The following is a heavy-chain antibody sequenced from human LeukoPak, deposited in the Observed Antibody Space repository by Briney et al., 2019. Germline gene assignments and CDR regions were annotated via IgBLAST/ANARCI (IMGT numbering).Heavy chain of an antibody. D-gene: IGHD4-23*01. CDR1: GYTFTGYY. J-gene: IGHJ6*02. V-gene: IGHV1-2*02. CDR2: INPNSGGT. CDR3: ARARGYSYGFSLGEHDYGGNSPYYGMDV. Sequence: ASVKVSCKASGYTFTGYYMHWVRQAPGQGLEWMGWINPNSGGTNYAQKFQGRVTMTRDTSISTAYMELSRLRSDDTAVYYCARARGYSYGFSLGEHDYGGNSPYYGMDVWGQGTTVTVSS.